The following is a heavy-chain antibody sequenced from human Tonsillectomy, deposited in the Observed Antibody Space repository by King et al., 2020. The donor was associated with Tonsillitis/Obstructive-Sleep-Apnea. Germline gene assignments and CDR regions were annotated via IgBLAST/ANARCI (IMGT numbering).Heavy chain of an antibody. Sequence: VQLVESGGGLVQPGRSLRLSCAASGFTFDDYAMHWVRQAPGKGLEWVSGISWNSDSIGYADSVKGRFTISRDNAKNSLYLQMNSLRAEDTALYYCAKGYLGATTAYYFDYWGRGTLVTVSS. V-gene: IGHV3-9*01. J-gene: IGHJ4*02. CDR1: GFTFDDYA. CDR3: AKGYLGATTAYYFDY. D-gene: IGHD1-26*01. CDR2: ISWNSDSI.